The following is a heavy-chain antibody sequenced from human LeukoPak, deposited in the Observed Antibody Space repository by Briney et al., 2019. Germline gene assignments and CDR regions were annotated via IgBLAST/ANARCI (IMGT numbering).Heavy chain of an antibody. Sequence: GGSLRLSCAASGFTFSNYDMHWVRQASGNVLEWVATVGTAGDTYYPASVKGRFTISREDAKNSLHLQMNSLRAGDTAVYYCTRGPYSSSYTFFDHWGQGTLVTVSS. CDR3: TRGPYSSSYTFFDH. J-gene: IGHJ5*02. CDR1: GFTFSNYD. V-gene: IGHV3-13*04. CDR2: VGTAGDT. D-gene: IGHD6-13*01.